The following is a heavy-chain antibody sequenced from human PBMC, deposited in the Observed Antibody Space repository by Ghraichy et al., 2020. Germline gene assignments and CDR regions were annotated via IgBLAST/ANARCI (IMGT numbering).Heavy chain of an antibody. CDR3: ARHKFISGRDYYFGL. CDR1: ADSFSGFY. D-gene: IGHD3-3*02. CDR2: IHSSGTT. V-gene: IGHV4-59*08. Sequence: SQTLSLTCTVSADSFSGFYWSWIRQSPGKGLEWIGYIHSSGTTNYYPSVANRVSLSVDSSRRQISLEMRSVTAADTAVFYCARHKFISGRDYYFGLWGQGTLVTVSS. J-gene: IGHJ4*02.